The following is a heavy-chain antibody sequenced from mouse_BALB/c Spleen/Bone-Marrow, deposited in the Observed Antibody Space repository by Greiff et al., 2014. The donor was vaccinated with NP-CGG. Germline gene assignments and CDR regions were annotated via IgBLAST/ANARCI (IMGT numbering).Heavy chain of an antibody. CDR2: INPSTGHT. V-gene: IGHV1-7*01. CDR3: AGGNCEAKDY. CDR1: GYTFTSHW. J-gene: IGHJ4*01. Sequence: VQLQESGAELAKPGASVKMSCKASGYTFTSHWMHWVKQRPGQGLEWIGYINPSTGHTEYDQKFKDKATLTADKSSSTAYMQLSSRTSEDSAVYYCAGGNCEAKDYWGQGTSVTVSS. D-gene: IGHD4-1*01.